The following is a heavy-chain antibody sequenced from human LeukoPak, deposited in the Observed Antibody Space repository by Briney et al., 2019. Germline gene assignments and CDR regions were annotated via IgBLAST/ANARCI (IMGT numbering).Heavy chain of an antibody. Sequence: GGSLRLSCAGSGFAFESFTMTWVRQSPGKGLEWVSLFSYTGRDINYADSVRGRFTISRDNTENSLFLQMDSLRVEDTAIYYCAKGLFSAYDKYLDSWGQGTLVTVSS. V-gene: IGHV3-21*04. D-gene: IGHD5-12*01. CDR2: FSYTGRDI. J-gene: IGHJ4*02. CDR3: AKGLFSAYDKYLDS. CDR1: GFAFESFT.